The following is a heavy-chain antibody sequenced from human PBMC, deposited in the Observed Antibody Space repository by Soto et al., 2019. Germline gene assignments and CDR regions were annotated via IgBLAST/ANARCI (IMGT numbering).Heavy chain of an antibody. V-gene: IGHV1-8*01. CDR3: ARRLYYYYYMDV. CDR1: GYTFTSYD. CDR2: MNPNSGNT. Sequence: ASVKVSCKASGYTFTSYDINWVRQATGQGLEWMGWMNPNSGNTGYAQKFQGRVTMTRNTSISTAYMELSSLRSEDTAVYYCARRLYYYYYMDVWGKGTTVTVSS. J-gene: IGHJ6*03.